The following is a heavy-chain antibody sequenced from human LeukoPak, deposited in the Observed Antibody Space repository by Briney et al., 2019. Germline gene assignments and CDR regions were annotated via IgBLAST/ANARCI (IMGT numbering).Heavy chain of an antibody. CDR3: ARVGSDCSSTSCYRGYYYYYMDV. CDR1: GGSISSSSYY. D-gene: IGHD2-2*02. J-gene: IGHJ6*03. Sequence: SETLSLTCTVSGGSISSSSYYWGWIRQPPGKGLEWIGSIYYSGSTYYNPSLKSRVTISVDTSKNQFSLKLSSVTAADTAVYYCARVGSDCSSTSCYRGYYYYYMDVWGKGTTVTVSS. V-gene: IGHV4-39*07. CDR2: IYYSGST.